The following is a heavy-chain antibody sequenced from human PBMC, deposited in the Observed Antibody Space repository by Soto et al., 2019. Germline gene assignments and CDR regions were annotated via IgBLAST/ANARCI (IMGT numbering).Heavy chain of an antibody. Sequence: SETLSLTCAVYGGSSSDYYWNWIRQPPGKGLEWIGEINYSGSTKYNPSLKSRVTISGDTSRSQFSLKVTSVTAADTAVYYCARGHPKAPAYCGGDCHSKSGYIYYGMDVWGQGTTVTVSS. CDR3: ARGHPKAPAYCGGDCHSKSGYIYYGMDV. CDR2: INYSGST. D-gene: IGHD2-21*02. V-gene: IGHV4-34*01. J-gene: IGHJ6*02. CDR1: GGSSSDYY.